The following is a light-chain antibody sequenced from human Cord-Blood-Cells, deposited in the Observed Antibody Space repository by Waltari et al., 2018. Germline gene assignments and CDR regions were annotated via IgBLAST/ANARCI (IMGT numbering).Light chain of an antibody. CDR3: SSYTSSSTWV. CDR2: EVS. CDR1: SSDVGGYNY. J-gene: IGLJ3*02. Sequence: QSALTQPASVSGSPGQSITISCTGTSSDVGGYNYVSWYQQHPGKAPKLMIYEVSNRPSGCSNRFSGSKSGNTASLPISGLQAEDEADYYCSSYTSSSTWVFGGGTKLTVL. V-gene: IGLV2-14*01.